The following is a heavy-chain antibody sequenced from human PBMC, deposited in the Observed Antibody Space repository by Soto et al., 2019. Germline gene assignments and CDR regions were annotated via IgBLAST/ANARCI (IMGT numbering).Heavy chain of an antibody. V-gene: IGHV1-8*01. CDR1: GYTFTSYD. D-gene: IGHD4-17*01. CDR3: ARALHDYGNYYYYMDV. CDR2: MNPNSGNT. Sequence: ASVKVSCKASGYTFTSYDINWVRQATGQGLEWMGWMNPNSGNTGYAQKFQGRVTMTRNTSISTAYMELSSLRSEDTAVYYCARALHDYGNYYYYMDVWGKGTTVTVSS. J-gene: IGHJ6*03.